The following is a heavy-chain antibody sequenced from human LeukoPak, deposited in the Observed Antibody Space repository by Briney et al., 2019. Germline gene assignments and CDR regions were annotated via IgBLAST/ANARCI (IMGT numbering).Heavy chain of an antibody. J-gene: IGHJ6*03. V-gene: IGHV4-34*01. CDR2: INHSGGT. Sequence: SETLSLTCAVYGGSFSDYYWSWIRQPPGKGLEWIGEINHSGGTNYNPSLKSRVTISVDTSKNQFSLKLSSVTAADTAVYYCARRPGQLRDYYYYYYYMDVWGKGTTVTISS. D-gene: IGHD1-26*01. CDR3: ARRPGQLRDYYYYYYYMDV. CDR1: GGSFSDYY.